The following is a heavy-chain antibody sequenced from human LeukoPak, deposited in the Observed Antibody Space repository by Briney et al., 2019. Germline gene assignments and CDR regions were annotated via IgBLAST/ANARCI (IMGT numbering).Heavy chain of an antibody. CDR3: ARAAYGSNDY. D-gene: IGHD1-26*01. CDR2: INSDGSST. V-gene: IGHV3-74*01. J-gene: IGHJ4*02. Sequence: GGALRLSCAPSVFTFSSYWMHWVRPAPGTGLVWVSRINSDGSSTSYADSVKGRFTISRDNAKNTLYLQMNSLRAKDTAVYYCARAAYGSNDYWGQGTLVTVSS. CDR1: VFTFSSYW.